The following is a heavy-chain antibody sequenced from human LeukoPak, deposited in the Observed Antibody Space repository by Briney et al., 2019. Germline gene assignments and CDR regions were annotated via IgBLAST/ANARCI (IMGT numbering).Heavy chain of an antibody. CDR3: VRDPRTGYHFDY. D-gene: IGHD3-9*01. Sequence: GGSLRLSCAASGFTFSSYEMNWVRQAPGKGLEWVSYISGSGSTIYYADSVKGRFTISRDNAKNSLYPQMNSLRDEDTAVYYCVRDPRTGYHFDYWGQGTLVTVSS. CDR2: ISGSGSTI. J-gene: IGHJ4*02. CDR1: GFTFSSYE. V-gene: IGHV3-48*03.